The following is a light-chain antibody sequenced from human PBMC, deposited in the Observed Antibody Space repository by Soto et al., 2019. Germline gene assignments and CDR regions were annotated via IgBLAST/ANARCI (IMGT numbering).Light chain of an antibody. J-gene: IGKJ5*01. Sequence: EILMTHSPATLSVSPVEIATLSCRASQSVGSNLAWYQQKPGRAPRLIIYGDYTRATGIQDRFSGSGSVKEFTITIRSMQSEDFEVYYCKKYNNWQINCGNGKRLALK. CDR2: GDY. V-gene: IGKV3D-15*01. CDR1: QSVGSN. CDR3: KKYNNWQIN.